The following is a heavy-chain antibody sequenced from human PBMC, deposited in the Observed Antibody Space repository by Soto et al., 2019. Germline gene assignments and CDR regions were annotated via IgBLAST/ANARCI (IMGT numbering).Heavy chain of an antibody. V-gene: IGHV1-58*01. J-gene: IGHJ6*02. CDR1: GFTFTSSA. CDR2: IVVGSGNT. Sequence: SVKVSCKASGFTFTSSAVQWVRQARGQRLEWIGWIVVGSGNTNYAQRFQERVTITRDMSTSTAYMELSSLRSEDTAVYYCAATAYYYYGMDVWGQGTTVTVSS. CDR3: AATAYYYYGMDV.